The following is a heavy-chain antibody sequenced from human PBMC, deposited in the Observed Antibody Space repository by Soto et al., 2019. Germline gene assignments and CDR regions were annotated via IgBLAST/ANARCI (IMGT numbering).Heavy chain of an antibody. D-gene: IGHD2-8*01. CDR3: ARDLLVSRPGSFEFLPLYYYYYGMDV. Sequence: ASVKVSCKASGYTFTSYYMHWVRQAPGQGLEWMGIINPSGGSTSYAQKFQGRVTMTRDTSTSTVYMELSSLRSEDTAVYYCARDLLVSRPGSFEFLPLYYYYYGMDVWGQGTTVTVSS. V-gene: IGHV1-46*01. J-gene: IGHJ6*02. CDR2: INPSGGST. CDR1: GYTFTSYY.